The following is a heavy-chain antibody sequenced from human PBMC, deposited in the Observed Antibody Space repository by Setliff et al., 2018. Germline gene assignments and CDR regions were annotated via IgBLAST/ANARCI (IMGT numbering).Heavy chain of an antibody. J-gene: IGHJ4*02. CDR1: GGSVGNSYYY. CDR2: IYTSWST. D-gene: IGHD3-10*01. Sequence: SETLSLTCTVSGGSVGNSYYYWAWIRQPAGKGLEWIGQIYTSWSTNYNPSLKSRVTISLDTSNNQFSLSLSSVTAADTAVCYCARWDYESGNFYADYWGQGTLVTVSS. V-gene: IGHV4-61*09. CDR3: ARWDYESGNFYADY.